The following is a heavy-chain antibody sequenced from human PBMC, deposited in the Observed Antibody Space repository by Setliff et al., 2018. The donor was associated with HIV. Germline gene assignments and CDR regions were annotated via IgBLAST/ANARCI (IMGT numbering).Heavy chain of an antibody. J-gene: IGHJ3*02. CDR3: ARGGYSGFVVDSFDI. Sequence: ASVKVSCKTSGYIFTNYYIHWVRQAPGQGLEWMGIIDPRGGSTRSALNFQDRVTLTRDASAGTVYMDLSHLRSDDTAIYYCARGGYSGFVVDSFDIWGHGTMVTVS. V-gene: IGHV1-46*01. D-gene: IGHD5-12*01. CDR1: GYIFTNYY. CDR2: IDPRGGST.